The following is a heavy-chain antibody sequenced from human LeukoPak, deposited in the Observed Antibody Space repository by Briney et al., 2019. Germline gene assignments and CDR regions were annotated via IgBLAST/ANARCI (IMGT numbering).Heavy chain of an antibody. D-gene: IGHD3-10*01. CDR1: GFIFSSYS. Sequence: GGSLRLSCAATGFIFSSYSMHWVSQAPGKGLEWVAVISYDGSKKYYPESVRGRFTISRDNSKNTLFLQMNSLRAEDTAVYYCAKDFGYDSGTYLEQWGQGTLVTVSS. CDR2: ISYDGSKK. V-gene: IGHV3-30*18. CDR3: AKDFGYDSGTYLEQ. J-gene: IGHJ4*02.